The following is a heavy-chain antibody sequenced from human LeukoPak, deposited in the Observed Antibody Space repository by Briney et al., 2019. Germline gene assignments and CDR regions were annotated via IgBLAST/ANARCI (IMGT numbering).Heavy chain of an antibody. Sequence: SQTLSLTCAVSGGSISSGGYSWSWIRQPPGKGLEWIGYIYYSGSTNYNPSLKSRVTISVDTSKNQFSLKLSSVTAADTAVYYCARGTRIAVAATWGQGTLVTVSS. D-gene: IGHD6-19*01. CDR3: ARGTRIAVAAT. J-gene: IGHJ4*02. CDR2: IYYSGST. V-gene: IGHV4-61*08. CDR1: GGSISSGGYS.